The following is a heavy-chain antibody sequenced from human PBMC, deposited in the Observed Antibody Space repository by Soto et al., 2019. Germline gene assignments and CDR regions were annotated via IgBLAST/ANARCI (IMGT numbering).Heavy chain of an antibody. Sequence: EVQLLESGGGLVQPGGSLRLSCAASGFTFSSYAMRWVRQAPVKGLEWVSGISGSGGSTYYADSVKGRVTISRDNSKNTLYLQMDSLRAEDAAVYYCARRGSGSYDDYWGQGTLVTVSS. J-gene: IGHJ4*02. D-gene: IGHD1-26*01. CDR2: ISGSGGST. V-gene: IGHV3-23*01. CDR1: GFTFSSYA. CDR3: ARRGSGSYDDY.